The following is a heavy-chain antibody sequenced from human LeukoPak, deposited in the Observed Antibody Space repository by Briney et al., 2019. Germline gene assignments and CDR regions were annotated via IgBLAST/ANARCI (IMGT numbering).Heavy chain of an antibody. CDR1: GGSFSGYY. V-gene: IGHV4-34*01. Sequence: SETLSLTCAVYGGSFSGYYWIGIRQPPGKGRVGIGEINHSGSTNYNPSLKSRVTISVDTSKNQFSLKLSSVNAADTALYYCARPSKRQVVAATRGYFDYWGQGTLVTVSS. J-gene: IGHJ4*02. CDR2: INHSGST. CDR3: ARPSKRQVVAATRGYFDY. D-gene: IGHD2-15*01.